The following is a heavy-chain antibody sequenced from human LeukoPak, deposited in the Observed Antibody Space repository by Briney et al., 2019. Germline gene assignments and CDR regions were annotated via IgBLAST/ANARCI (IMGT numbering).Heavy chain of an antibody. CDR1: GFTFSSYA. V-gene: IGHV3-23*01. D-gene: IGHD3-9*01. CDR2: ISGSGGST. CDR3: AKHRYFDWLPPSDEYFQH. J-gene: IGHJ1*01. Sequence: GGSLRLSCAASGFTFSSYAMSWIRQAPGKGLEWVSVISGSGGSTDYADSVKGRFTISRDNSKNTLYLQMNSLRAEDTAVYYCAKHRYFDWLPPSDEYFQHWGQGTLVTVSS.